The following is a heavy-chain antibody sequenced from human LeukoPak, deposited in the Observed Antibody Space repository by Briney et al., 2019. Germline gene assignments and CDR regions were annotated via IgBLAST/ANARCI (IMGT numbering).Heavy chain of an antibody. CDR2: IYWDDDK. V-gene: IGHV2-5*02. J-gene: IGHJ4*02. CDR3: AHRFGIAAAGKGFDY. Sequence: SGPTLVKPTQTLTLTCTFSGFSLSTSGVGVGWIRQPPGKALEWLALIYWDDDKRYSPSLKSRLTITRDTSKSQVVLTMTNMDPVDTATYYCAHRFGIAAAGKGFDYWGQGALVTVSS. CDR1: GFSLSTSGVG. D-gene: IGHD6-13*01.